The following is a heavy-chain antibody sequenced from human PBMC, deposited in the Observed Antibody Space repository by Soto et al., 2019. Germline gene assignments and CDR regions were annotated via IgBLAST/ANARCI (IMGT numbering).Heavy chain of an antibody. D-gene: IGHD6-6*01. V-gene: IGHV3-23*01. J-gene: IGHJ4*02. CDR2: IDAT. CDR1: GFAFSNYA. CDR3: AKDRTVAARNFDY. Sequence: GSLRLSCAASGFAFSNYAMHWVRQAPGKGLEWVSSIDATYYADSVKGRFIISRDDSKNTLYLQMNSLRAEDSAVYYCAKDRTVAARNFDYWGQGT.